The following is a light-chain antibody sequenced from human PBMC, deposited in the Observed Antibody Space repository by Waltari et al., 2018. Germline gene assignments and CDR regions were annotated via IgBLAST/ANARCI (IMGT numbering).Light chain of an antibody. J-gene: IGLJ1*01. CDR3: QSYASSLSSSV. V-gene: IGLV1-40*01. CDR1: SSNIGAGYD. CDR2: GNT. Sequence: QSVLTQPPSVSGAPGQRVTISCTGSSSNIGAGYDVHWYQQLPGTAPKLLIYGNTNRPSGVPDRISASKSGTSASLAITGLQAEDESDYYCQSYASSLSSSVFGPGTQVTVL.